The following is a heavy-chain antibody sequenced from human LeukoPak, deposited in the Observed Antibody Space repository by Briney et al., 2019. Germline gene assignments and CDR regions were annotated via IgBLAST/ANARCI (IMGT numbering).Heavy chain of an antibody. J-gene: IGHJ4*02. V-gene: IGHV3-21*01. CDR2: ISGSGGST. Sequence: PGGSLRLSCAASGFTFSSYAMHWVRQAPGKGLEWVSAISGSGGSTYYADSVKGRFTISRDNAKNSLYLQMNSLRAEDTAVYYCARDDDSSGYYSPDYWGQGTLVTVSS. CDR3: ARDDDSSGYYSPDY. CDR1: GFTFSSYA. D-gene: IGHD3-22*01.